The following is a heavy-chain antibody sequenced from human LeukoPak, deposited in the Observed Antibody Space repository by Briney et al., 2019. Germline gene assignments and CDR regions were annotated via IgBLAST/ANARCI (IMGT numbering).Heavy chain of an antibody. J-gene: IGHJ5*02. V-gene: IGHV3-23*01. Sequence: PGGSLRLSCVASGFTLRSYVMNWVRQTPGKGLEWVSSISGSGDSTFYADSVKGRFSISRDNSKNTLYLQVNGLRTEDTAVYYCAHPTEYSSSWYGNWFDPWGQGTLVTVSS. CDR2: ISGSGDST. D-gene: IGHD6-13*01. CDR3: AHPTEYSSSWYGNWFDP. CDR1: GFTLRSYV.